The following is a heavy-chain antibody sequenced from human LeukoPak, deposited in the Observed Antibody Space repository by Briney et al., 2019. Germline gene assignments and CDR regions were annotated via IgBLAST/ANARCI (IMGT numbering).Heavy chain of an antibody. CDR1: GGSISSYY. Sequence: SETLSLTCTVSGGSISSYYGSWIRQPPGKGLEWIGYIYYSGSTNYNPSLKSRVTISVDTSKNQFSLKLSSVTAADTAVYYCARHVKDLRAADFYWYFDLWGRGTLVTVSS. J-gene: IGHJ2*01. D-gene: IGHD6-13*01. V-gene: IGHV4-59*08. CDR3: ARHVKDLRAADFYWYFDL. CDR2: IYYSGST.